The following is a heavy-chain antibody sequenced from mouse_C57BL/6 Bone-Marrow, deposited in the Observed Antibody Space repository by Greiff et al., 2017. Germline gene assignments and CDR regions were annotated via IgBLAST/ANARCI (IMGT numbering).Heavy chain of an antibody. D-gene: IGHD2-3*01. CDR2: INPGGGGT. J-gene: IGHJ1*03. CDR1: GYAFTNSL. V-gene: IGHV1-54*01. CDR3: ARRDGYYGDWYFDV. Sequence: QVQLQQSGAELVRPGTSVKVSCKASGYAFTNSLIEWVKQRPGQGLEWIGVINPGGGGTNYNEKFKGKATLTADKSSSTAYMQLSSLTSEDAAAYFCARRDGYYGDWYFDVWGTGTTVTVSS.